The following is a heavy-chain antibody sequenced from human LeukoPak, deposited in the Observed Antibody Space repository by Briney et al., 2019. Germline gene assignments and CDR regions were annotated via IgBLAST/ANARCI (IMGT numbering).Heavy chain of an antibody. J-gene: IGHJ5*02. CDR2: ISGSATST. CDR1: GFTFTTYT. V-gene: IGHV3-23*01. D-gene: IGHD3-22*01. Sequence: GGSLRLSCAASGFTFTTYTISWVRQTPAKGLEWVSAISGSATSTYYADSVKGRFTISRDNSKNTLYLQMNSLRAEDTAVYYCARETYYYDSSGYYGPNWFDPWGQGTLVTVSS. CDR3: ARETYYYDSSGYYGPNWFDP.